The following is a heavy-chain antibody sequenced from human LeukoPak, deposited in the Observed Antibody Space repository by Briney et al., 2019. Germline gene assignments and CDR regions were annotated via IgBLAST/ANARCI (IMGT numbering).Heavy chain of an antibody. CDR3: AMMIALRAEYFQH. V-gene: IGHV1-69*06. CDR2: IVPIFGTA. CDR1: GGTFSSYA. Sequence: ASVTVSCKASGGTFSSYAISWVRQAPGQGLEWMGGIVPIFGTANYAQKFQGRVTITADKSTSTAYMELSSLRSEDTAVYYCAMMIALRAEYFQHWGQGTLVTVSS. D-gene: IGHD3-22*01. J-gene: IGHJ1*01.